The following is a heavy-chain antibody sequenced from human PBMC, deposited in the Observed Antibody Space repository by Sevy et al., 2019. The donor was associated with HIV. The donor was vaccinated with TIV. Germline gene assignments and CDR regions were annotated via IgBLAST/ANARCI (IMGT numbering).Heavy chain of an antibody. D-gene: IGHD2-15*01. CDR3: ARDLNYCSGGSCYWFDP. CDR2: IYSGGST. J-gene: IGHJ5*02. Sequence: GGSLRLSCAASGFTVSSNYMSWVRQAPGKGLEWVSVIYSGGSTYYGDSVKGRFTISRDNSKNTKYLKMNSLRAEDTAVYYCARDLNYCSGGSCYWFDPWGQGTLVTVSS. CDR1: GFTVSSNY. V-gene: IGHV3-53*01.